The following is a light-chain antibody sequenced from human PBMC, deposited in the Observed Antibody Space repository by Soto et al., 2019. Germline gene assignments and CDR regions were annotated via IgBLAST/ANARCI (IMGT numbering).Light chain of an antibody. Sequence: QSVLTQPASMSGSLGQSITISCTGTSSDVGGYNYVSWYQHHPGKALKVLIYDVNHRPSGVSNRFSGSKSGSTASLTISGLQAEDEADYFFCSYTRSSAVIFGGGTKVTVL. J-gene: IGLJ2*01. V-gene: IGLV2-14*03. CDR1: SSDVGGYNY. CDR2: DVN. CDR3: CSYTRSSAVI.